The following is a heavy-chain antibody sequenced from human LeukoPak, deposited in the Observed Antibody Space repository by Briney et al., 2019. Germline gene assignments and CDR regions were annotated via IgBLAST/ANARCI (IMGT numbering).Heavy chain of an antibody. CDR1: GFTLSSYA. Sequence: SGGSLRLSCAASGFTLSSYAMSWVRQAPGKGLEWVSAISASGGSTFYADSVKGRFTISRDNSKNTLFLQMNSLRVEDTAVYYCAKGTKTRGGPIDYWGQGTLVTVSS. J-gene: IGHJ4*02. CDR3: AKGTKTRGGPIDY. V-gene: IGHV3-23*01. D-gene: IGHD2-2*01. CDR2: ISASGGST.